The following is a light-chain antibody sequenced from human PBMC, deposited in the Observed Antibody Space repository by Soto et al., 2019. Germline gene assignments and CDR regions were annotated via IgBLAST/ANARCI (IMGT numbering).Light chain of an antibody. Sequence: EIQMTQSPSSLCASIGDRFTITCMAIQNIGSFLNWYQQKPGEAPRLLVYSAFRIQSGVPSRFNASGSGTDFTLSISSLQPEDFSPYYCQPGSTTPITFGQGTRLDIK. CDR3: QPGSTTPIT. CDR1: QNIGSF. V-gene: IGKV1-39*01. J-gene: IGKJ5*01. CDR2: SAF.